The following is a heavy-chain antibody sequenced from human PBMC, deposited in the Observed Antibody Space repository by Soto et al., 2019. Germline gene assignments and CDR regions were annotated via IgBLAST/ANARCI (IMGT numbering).Heavy chain of an antibody. D-gene: IGHD1-26*01. CDR3: ARDDTELPQALDI. V-gene: IGHV3-33*01. CDR2: IWYDGSNK. CDR1: GFTFSSYG. Sequence: GGSLRLSCAASGFTFSSYGMHWVRQAPGKGLEWVAVIWYDGSNKYYADSVKGRFTISRDNSKNTPYLQMNSLRAEDTAVYYCARDDTELPQALDIWGQGTMVTVS. J-gene: IGHJ3*02.